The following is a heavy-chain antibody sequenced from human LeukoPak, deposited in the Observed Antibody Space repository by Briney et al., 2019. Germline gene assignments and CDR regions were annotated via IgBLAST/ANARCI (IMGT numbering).Heavy chain of an antibody. CDR3: AKDPPSKYDSSGYYFDY. J-gene: IGHJ4*02. D-gene: IGHD3-22*01. Sequence: GGSLRLSCAASGFTFSSYAMSWVRQAPGKGLEWVSAISGSGGSTYYADSVKGRFTISRDNSKNTLYLQMNSLRAEDTAVYYCAKDPPSKYDSSGYYFDYWGQGTLVTVSS. V-gene: IGHV3-23*01. CDR1: GFTFSSYA. CDR2: ISGSGGST.